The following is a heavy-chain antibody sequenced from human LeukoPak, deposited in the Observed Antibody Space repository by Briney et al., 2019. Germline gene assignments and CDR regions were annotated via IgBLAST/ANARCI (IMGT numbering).Heavy chain of an antibody. D-gene: IGHD3-10*01. Sequence: GESLKISCKSSGYSFTNYWIGWVRQMPGKGLEWMGIIYPGDSDTRYSPSFQGQVTISADKSISTAYLQWSSLKASDTAMYYCARLYGSGSYPNYYYYGMDVWGQGTTVTVSS. CDR2: IYPGDSDT. V-gene: IGHV5-51*01. J-gene: IGHJ6*02. CDR1: GYSFTNYW. CDR3: ARLYGSGSYPNYYYYGMDV.